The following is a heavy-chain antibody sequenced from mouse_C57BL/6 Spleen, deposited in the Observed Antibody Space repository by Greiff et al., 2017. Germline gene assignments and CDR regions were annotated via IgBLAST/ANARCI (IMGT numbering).Heavy chain of an antibody. CDR2: IDPNSGGT. V-gene: IGHV1-72*01. CDR1: GYTFTSYW. J-gene: IGHJ2*01. Sequence: VQLQQPGAELVKPGASVKLSCKASGYTFTSYWMHWVKQRPGRGLEWMGRIDPNSGGTKYNEKFKSKATLTVDKPSSTAYMQLSSLTSEDSAVYYCAHYGSSDFDYWGQGTTLTVSS. CDR3: AHYGSSDFDY. D-gene: IGHD1-1*01.